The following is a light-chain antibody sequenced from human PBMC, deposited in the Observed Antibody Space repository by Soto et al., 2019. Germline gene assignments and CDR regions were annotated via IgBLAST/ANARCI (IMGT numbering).Light chain of an antibody. CDR3: QQYNSNSEA. CDR1: QTISSW. V-gene: IGKV1-5*03. Sequence: DLQMTQSPSTLSGSVGDRVTISCRASQTISSWLAWYQQKPGKAPKLLIYKASTLKSGVPSRFSGSGSGTEFTLTISSLQPDDFATYYCQQYNSNSEAFGQGTKVELK. J-gene: IGKJ1*01. CDR2: KAS.